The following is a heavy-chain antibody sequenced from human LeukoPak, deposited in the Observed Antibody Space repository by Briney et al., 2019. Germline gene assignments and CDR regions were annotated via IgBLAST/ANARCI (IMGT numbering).Heavy chain of an antibody. D-gene: IGHD1-26*01. CDR3: AKDIVGATPGSIDY. Sequence: GGSLRLSCAASGFAASGFTFSTFGMHWVRQAPGKGLEWVAFIRYDGSNKYYADSVKGRFTISRDNAKNTLYLQMNSLRTEDTAIYYCAKDIVGATPGSIDYWGQGTLVTVSS. V-gene: IGHV3-30*02. J-gene: IGHJ4*02. CDR2: IRYDGSNK. CDR1: GFTFSTFG.